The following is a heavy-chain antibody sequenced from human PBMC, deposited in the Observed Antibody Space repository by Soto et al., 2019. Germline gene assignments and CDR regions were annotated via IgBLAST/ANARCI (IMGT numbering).Heavy chain of an antibody. CDR1: DGYISSSSYY. V-gene: IGHV4-39*01. CDR2: IYYSGST. CDR3: ARHALPSINIVVVPAAIMGWFDP. D-gene: IGHD2-2*01. J-gene: IGHJ5*02. Sequence: SEPLSLTCTVSDGYISSSSYYWGRISQPPGKRQKRIGSIYYSGSTYYNPSLKSRVTISVDTSKNQFSLKLSSVTAADTAVYYCARHALPSINIVVVPAAIMGWFDPWGQGTLVTVSS.